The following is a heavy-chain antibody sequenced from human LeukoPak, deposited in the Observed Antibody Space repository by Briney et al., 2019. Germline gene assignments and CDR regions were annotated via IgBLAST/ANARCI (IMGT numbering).Heavy chain of an antibody. Sequence: GGSLRLSCAASGFTFDDYAMHWVRQAPGKGLEWVSLISGDGGSTYYADSVKGRFTISRDNSKNSLYLQMNSLRTEDTALYYCPKVGYYDSSGYYYPPDYWGQGTLVTVSS. CDR3: PKVGYYDSSGYYYPPDY. CDR2: ISGDGGST. J-gene: IGHJ4*02. D-gene: IGHD3-22*01. CDR1: GFTFDDYA. V-gene: IGHV3-43*02.